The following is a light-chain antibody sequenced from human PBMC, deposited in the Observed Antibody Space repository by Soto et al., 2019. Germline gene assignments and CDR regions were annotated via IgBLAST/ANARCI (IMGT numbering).Light chain of an antibody. CDR1: TGTVYRGHY. J-gene: IGLJ3*02. CDR3: LLSYSGANWV. CDR2: DTS. V-gene: IGLV7-46*01. Sequence: QTVVTQEPSLTVSPGGTVTLTCGSSTGTVYRGHYPCWFQQKPGQAPRTLIYDTSNKHSWTPARFSGSLLGGKAALTLSGAQPEDEAEYYCLLSYSGANWVFGGGTKLTVL.